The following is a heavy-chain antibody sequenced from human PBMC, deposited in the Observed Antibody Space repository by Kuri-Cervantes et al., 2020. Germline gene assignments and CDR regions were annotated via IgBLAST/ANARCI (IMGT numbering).Heavy chain of an antibody. CDR1: GGTFSSYA. J-gene: IGHJ5*02. CDR2: IIPIFGTA. Sequence: SVKVSCKASGGTFSSYAISWVRQAPGQGLEWMGGIIPIFGTANYAQKFQGRVTITTDESTSTAYMELSSLRSEDTAVYYCVRSQGSVTIFGVVIIGNWFDPWGQGTRVTVSS. CDR3: VRSQGSVTIFGVVIIGNWFDP. V-gene: IGHV1-69*05. D-gene: IGHD3-3*01.